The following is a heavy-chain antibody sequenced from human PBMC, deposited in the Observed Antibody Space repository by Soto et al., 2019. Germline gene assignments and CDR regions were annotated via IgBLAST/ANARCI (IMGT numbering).Heavy chain of an antibody. CDR3: ARTTGSRSLDV. D-gene: IGHD3-9*01. V-gene: IGHV4-61*08. Sequence: QVQLQESGPGLVKPSETLSLTATVAGASISNTGFYWSWIGQPPGKGLEWIGYIFSRGSTTYNSSLKSRVTISLDTSKNQVSLNLTSVTAADTAMYYCARTTGSRSLDVWGHGTMVSVSS. J-gene: IGHJ3*01. CDR1: GASISNTGFY. CDR2: IFSRGST.